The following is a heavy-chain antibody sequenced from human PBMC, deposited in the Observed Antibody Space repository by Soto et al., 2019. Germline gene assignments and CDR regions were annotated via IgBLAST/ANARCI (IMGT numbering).Heavy chain of an antibody. V-gene: IGHV1-46*01. CDR3: ARAGGKAAAGTDFDY. D-gene: IGHD6-13*01. J-gene: IGHJ4*02. CDR1: GYTFTSYY. CDR2: INPSGGST. Sequence: ASVKVSCKASGYTFTSYYMQWVRQAPGQGLEWMGIINPSGGSTSYAQKFQGRVTMTRDTSTSTVYMELSSLRSEDTAVYYCARAGGKAAAGTDFDYWGQGTLVTVSS.